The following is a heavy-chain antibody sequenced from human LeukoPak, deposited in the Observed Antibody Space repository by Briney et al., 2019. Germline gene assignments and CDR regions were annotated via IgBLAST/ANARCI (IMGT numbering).Heavy chain of an antibody. Sequence: GGSLRLSCAASGFTFSSYAMHWVRQAPGKGLEWAAVISYDGSNKYYADSVKGRFTISRDNSKNTLYLQMNSLRAEDTAVYYCAREATTLFFDYWGQGTLVTVSS. CDR3: AREATTLFFDY. CDR1: GFTFSSYA. V-gene: IGHV3-30-3*01. CDR2: ISYDGSNK. J-gene: IGHJ4*02. D-gene: IGHD2/OR15-2a*01.